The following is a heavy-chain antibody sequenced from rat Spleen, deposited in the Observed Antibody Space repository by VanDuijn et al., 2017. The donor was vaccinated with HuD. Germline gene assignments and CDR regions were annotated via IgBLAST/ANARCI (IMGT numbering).Heavy chain of an antibody. Sequence: EVQLQESGPGLVKPSQSVSLTCSVTGYSITSSYRWNWIRKFPGNKMEWMGYITYIGNTNYNPSPKSRISITRETFKNQFFLQLNSVTAEDTATYYCARKAIRGFDYWGQGVMVTVSS. V-gene: IGHV3-3*01. J-gene: IGHJ2*01. CDR3: ARKAIRGFDY. CDR2: ITYIGNT. CDR1: GYSITSSYR. D-gene: IGHD4-3*01.